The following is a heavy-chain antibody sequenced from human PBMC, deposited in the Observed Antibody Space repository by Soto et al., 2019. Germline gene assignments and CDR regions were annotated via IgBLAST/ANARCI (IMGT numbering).Heavy chain of an antibody. J-gene: IGHJ5*02. CDR1: GGALRNNA. D-gene: IGHD2-2*01. CDR2: IIPIFGTT. CDR3: ARAPGDTGYANRGRCDP. V-gene: IGHV1-69*06. Sequence: QVQLVQSGAEVKKPGSSVRVSCKASGGALRNNAITWVRQVPGQGLEWMGEIIPIFGTTKFAQKFQGRVTITADKSTNTTYVDLSSLRSEDTAIYYCARAPGDTGYANRGRCDPWGQGTRVTASS.